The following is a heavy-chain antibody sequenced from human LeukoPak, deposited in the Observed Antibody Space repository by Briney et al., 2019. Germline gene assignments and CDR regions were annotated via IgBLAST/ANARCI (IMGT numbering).Heavy chain of an antibody. Sequence: PGRSLRLSCAASGFTSGYTFSSYGMHWVRQAPGKGLEWVANINQAGSEKYYVDSVKGRFTISRDNARNSLYLQMNSLRAEDTALYYCARDNTYGMDVWGQGTTVTVSS. CDR2: INQAGSEK. CDR1: GFTSGYTFSSYG. J-gene: IGHJ6*02. D-gene: IGHD2/OR15-2a*01. CDR3: ARDNTYGMDV. V-gene: IGHV3-7*05.